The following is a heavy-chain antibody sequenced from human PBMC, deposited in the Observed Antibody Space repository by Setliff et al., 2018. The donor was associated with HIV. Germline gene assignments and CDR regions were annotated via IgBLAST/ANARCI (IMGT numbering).Heavy chain of an antibody. CDR3: ARGRKDLTMVRVPNFDY. CDR2: IIPPFDAG. CDR1: GDSFSNYA. Sequence: SVKVSCKASGDSFSNYAVNWVRQAPGQGLEWMGGIIPPFDAGIYAQKFQGRVTISADESTSTVYMEVNSLRYEDTAVYYCARGRKDLTMVRVPNFDYWGQGTLVTVSS. J-gene: IGHJ4*02. V-gene: IGHV1-69*13. D-gene: IGHD3-10*01.